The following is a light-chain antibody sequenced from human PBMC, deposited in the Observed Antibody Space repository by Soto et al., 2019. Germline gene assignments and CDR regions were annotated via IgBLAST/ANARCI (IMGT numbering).Light chain of an antibody. Sequence: QSVLTQPPSASGAPGQRVTISCSGSSSNFGGSYVYWFQQLPGTAPKVLIYSNNQRPSGVPDRFSGSKSGTSASLAISGLRSEDEADYYCSSYTSSTTLVVFGGGTKVTVL. J-gene: IGLJ2*01. CDR2: SNN. CDR1: SSNFGGSY. V-gene: IGLV1-47*02. CDR3: SSYTSSTTLVV.